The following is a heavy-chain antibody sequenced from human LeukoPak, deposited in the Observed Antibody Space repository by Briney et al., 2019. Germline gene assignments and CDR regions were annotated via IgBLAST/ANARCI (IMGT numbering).Heavy chain of an antibody. CDR2: ISAYNGNT. D-gene: IGHD3-9*01. V-gene: IGHV1-18*01. CDR3: ARDTPQYDILTGYYIWYYYYMDV. Sequence: ASVKVSCKASGYTFTSYGIIWVRQAPGQGLEWMGWISAYNGNTNYAQKLQGRVTMTTDTSTSTAYMELRSLRSDDTAVYYCARDTPQYDILTGYYIWYYYYMDVWGKGTTVTVSS. J-gene: IGHJ6*03. CDR1: GYTFTSYG.